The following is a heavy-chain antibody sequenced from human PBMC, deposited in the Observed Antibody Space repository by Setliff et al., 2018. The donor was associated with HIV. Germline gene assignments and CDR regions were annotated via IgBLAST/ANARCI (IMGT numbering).Heavy chain of an antibody. CDR3: ARGAWYTSGWHSSRYLDV. J-gene: IGHJ6*03. V-gene: IGHV1-8*02. CDR1: GYTFTNSD. Sequence: ASVKVSCKASGYTFTNSDINWVRQATGQGLEWMGWMNPKSGNAGYAQRFQGRVTMTRNTSGSTAYMELSSLRSEDTAVYYCARGAWYTSGWHSSRYLDVWGKGTTVTVSS. CDR2: MNPKSGNA. D-gene: IGHD6-25*01.